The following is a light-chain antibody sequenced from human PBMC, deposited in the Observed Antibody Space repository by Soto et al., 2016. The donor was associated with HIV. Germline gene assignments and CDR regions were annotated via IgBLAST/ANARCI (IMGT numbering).Light chain of an antibody. J-gene: IGLJ1*01. V-gene: IGLV3-1*01. Sequence: SYELTQPLSVSVSPGQTASITCSGANLWDKYVYWYQQKPGQSPLLVIQENNRRPSGVPERFSGSNSWGIATLTITGTQAMDEGDYYCQVWDIKDYIFGPGTKVTVL. CDR3: QVWDIKDYI. CDR1: NLWDKY. CDR2: ENN.